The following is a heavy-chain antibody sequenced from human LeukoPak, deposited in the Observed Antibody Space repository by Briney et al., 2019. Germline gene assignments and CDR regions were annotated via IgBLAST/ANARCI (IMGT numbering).Heavy chain of an antibody. J-gene: IGHJ4*02. Sequence: SETLSLTCAVYGGLFSGYYWSWIRHPPGKGLEWIGEINYSGRTNYNPSFKSRVTIAVDTSKNQFSLKLSAVTAADTAVYYCARGEFGYYYDSSAYTDFDYWGQGTLVTVSS. V-gene: IGHV4-34*01. CDR3: ARGEFGYYYDSSAYTDFDY. CDR1: GGLFSGYY. CDR2: INYSGRT. D-gene: IGHD3-22*01.